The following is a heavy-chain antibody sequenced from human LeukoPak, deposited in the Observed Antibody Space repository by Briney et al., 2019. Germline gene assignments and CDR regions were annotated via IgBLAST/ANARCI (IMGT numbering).Heavy chain of an antibody. CDR3: ARDYGYNSPDPWYFVL. CDR1: GFPFSSYD. J-gene: IGHJ2*01. Sequence: GGSLGLSFAASGFPFSSYDIHWGRPAPGKGAEWVSSISRSSNNIYYADSVKGRFTPSRDNAKNSLYLQISSRRAEDTAVYSCARDYGYNSPDPWYFVLWGRGALVTVSS. V-gene: IGHV3-21*01. CDR2: ISRSSNNI. D-gene: IGHD5-24*01.